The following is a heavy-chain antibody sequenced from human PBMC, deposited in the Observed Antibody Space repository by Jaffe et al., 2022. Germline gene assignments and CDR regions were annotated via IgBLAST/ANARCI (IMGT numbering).Heavy chain of an antibody. D-gene: IGHD6-19*01. J-gene: IGHJ5*02. V-gene: IGHV4-39*01. CDR3: VSSGWYGYNWFDP. CDR1: GGSISSSSYY. Sequence: QLQLQESGPGLVKPSETLSLTCTVSGGSISSSSYYWGWIRQPPGKGLEWIGSIYYSGSTYYNPSLKSRVTISVDTSKNQFSLKLSSVTAADTAVYYCVSSGWYGYNWFDPWGQGTLVTVSS. CDR2: IYYSGST.